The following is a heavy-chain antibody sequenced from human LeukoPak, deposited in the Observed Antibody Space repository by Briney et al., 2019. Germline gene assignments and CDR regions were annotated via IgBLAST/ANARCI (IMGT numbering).Heavy chain of an antibody. CDR2: ISSSSSTI. CDR3: ARARVLGYFDY. Sequence: GGSLRLSCAASGFRFSTYGMSWVRQAPGKGLEWVSYISSSSSTIYYADSVKGRFTISRDNAKNSLYLQMYSLRAEDTAVYYCARARVLGYFDYWGQGTLVTVSS. V-gene: IGHV3-48*01. J-gene: IGHJ4*02. CDR1: GFRFSTYG. D-gene: IGHD2/OR15-2a*01.